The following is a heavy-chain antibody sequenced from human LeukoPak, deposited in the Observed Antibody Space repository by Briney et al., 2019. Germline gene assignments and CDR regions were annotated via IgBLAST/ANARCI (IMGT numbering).Heavy chain of an antibody. J-gene: IGHJ4*02. CDR3: ARGGFSPRSIYYAY. CDR1: GGSISGSDYY. CDR2: IYYSGST. D-gene: IGHD5-12*01. V-gene: IGHV4-39*07. Sequence: PSETLSLTCTVFGGSISGSDYYWGWIRQPPGKGLEWIGSIYYSGSTFYNPSLKSRVIISVDTSKNHFSLKLSSVTAADTAVYYCARGGFSPRSIYYAYWGQGTLVTVSS.